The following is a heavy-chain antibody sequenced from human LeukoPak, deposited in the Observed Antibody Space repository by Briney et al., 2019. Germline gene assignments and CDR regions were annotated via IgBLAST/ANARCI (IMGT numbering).Heavy chain of an antibody. D-gene: IGHD2-2*01. CDR1: GFTFSDYY. Sequence: AGGSLRLSCAASGFTFSDYYVSWIRQAPGKGLEWVSYISSSGSTIYYADSVKGRFTISRDNAKNSLYLQMNSLRAEDTAVYYCARTRNQLGYCSSTSCYHYFGYWGQGTLVTVSS. V-gene: IGHV3-11*04. CDR2: ISSSGSTI. CDR3: ARTRNQLGYCSSTSCYHYFGY. J-gene: IGHJ4*02.